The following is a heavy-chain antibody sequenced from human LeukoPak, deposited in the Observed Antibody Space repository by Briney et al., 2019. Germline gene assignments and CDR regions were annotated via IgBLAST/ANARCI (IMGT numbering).Heavy chain of an antibody. CDR1: GFTFSSYW. CDR3: ARAVTTSVYYYYGMDV. J-gene: IGHJ6*02. CDR2: INSGGSST. V-gene: IGHV3-74*01. Sequence: GGSLRLSCAASGFTFSSYWMHWVRQAPGKGLVWVSRINSGGSSTTYADSVQGRLTISRDNAKNTLYLQMNSLRAEDTAVYYCARAVTTSVYYYYGMDVWGQGTTVTVSS. D-gene: IGHD4-17*01.